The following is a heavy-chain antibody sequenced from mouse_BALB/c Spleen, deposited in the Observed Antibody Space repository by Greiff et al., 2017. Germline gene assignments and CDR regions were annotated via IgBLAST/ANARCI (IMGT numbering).Heavy chain of an antibody. D-gene: IGHD2-4*01. CDR1: GYTFTDYN. V-gene: IGHV1-18*01. CDR2: INPNNGGT. CDR3: ARSMITRRGYAMDY. J-gene: IGHJ4*01. Sequence: VQLQQSGPELVKPGASVKIPCKASGYTFTDYNMDWVKQSHGKSLEWIGDINPNNGGTIYNQKFKGKATLTVDKSSSTAYMELRSLTSEDTAVYYCARSMITRRGYAMDYWGQGTSVTVSS.